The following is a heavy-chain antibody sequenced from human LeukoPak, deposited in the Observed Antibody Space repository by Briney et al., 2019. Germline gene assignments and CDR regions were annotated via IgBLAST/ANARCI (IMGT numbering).Heavy chain of an antibody. Sequence: GGSLRLSCAASGFTFSSYWMSWVRQAPGKGLEWVANIKQDGSEKYYVDSVKGRFTISRDNAKNSLYLQMNSLRAEDTAVYYCAKEPLAAAGTFDYWGQGTLVTVSS. J-gene: IGHJ4*02. D-gene: IGHD6-25*01. CDR3: AKEPLAAAGTFDY. CDR1: GFTFSSYW. CDR2: IKQDGSEK. V-gene: IGHV3-7*03.